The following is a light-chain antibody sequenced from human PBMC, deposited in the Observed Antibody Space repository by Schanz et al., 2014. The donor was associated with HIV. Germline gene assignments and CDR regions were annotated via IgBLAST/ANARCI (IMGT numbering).Light chain of an antibody. Sequence: DIVLTQSPDSLAVFLGERATINCKSSQTISYTSNNQNYLAWYQQKPGQPPKLLIYWASIRESGVPDRFSGSGSGTDFTLTISSLQAEDVAVYYCQQYHSIPRTFGQGTKVEIK. CDR3: QQYHSIPRT. V-gene: IGKV4-1*01. CDR1: QTISYTSNNQNY. J-gene: IGKJ1*01. CDR2: WAS.